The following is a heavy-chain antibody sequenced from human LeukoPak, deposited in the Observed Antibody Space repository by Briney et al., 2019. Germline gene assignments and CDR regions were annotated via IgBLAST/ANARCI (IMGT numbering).Heavy chain of an antibody. CDR1: GFTFSDYG. Sequence: GGSLRLSCAASGFTFSDYGMNWVRQVPGKGLEWVSFISTRATIIDYADSVKGRFTISRDNAKNSLYLQMNSLRAEDTAVYYCASTSTDWFDPWGQGTLVTVSS. V-gene: IGHV3-48*04. D-gene: IGHD2-8*02. CDR3: ASTSTDWFDP. J-gene: IGHJ5*02. CDR2: ISTRATII.